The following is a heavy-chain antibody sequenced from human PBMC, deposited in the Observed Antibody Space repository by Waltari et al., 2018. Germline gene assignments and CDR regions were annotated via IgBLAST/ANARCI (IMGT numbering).Heavy chain of an antibody. CDR3: TRDVTCYYYVDL. CDR1: GFTVSGHY. J-gene: IGHJ2*01. Sequence: EVQLVESGGGLIQPGGSLRLSCAASGFTVSGHYMSWVRQAPGKGVEWVSVINSGGDTRCADSVKRRFTNSRDNSKNTMYLQMNTLRAYDTALYDCTRDVTCYYYVDLWGRGTLVTVSS. V-gene: IGHV3-53*01. CDR2: INSGGDT.